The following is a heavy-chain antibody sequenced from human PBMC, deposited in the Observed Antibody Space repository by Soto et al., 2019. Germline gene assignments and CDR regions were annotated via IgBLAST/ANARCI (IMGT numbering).Heavy chain of an antibody. CDR3: ARDLEGTVTGRAAFGI. CDR1: GGSIRNDNFY. J-gene: IGHJ3*02. V-gene: IGHV4-31*03. D-gene: IGHD2-8*02. CDR2: ISYSGYT. Sequence: QVQLQESGQGLVKPSQTLSLTCTVSGGSIRNDNFYWIYLRQRPRKGLAWIGYISYSGYTYYHPSLKSRVSISVDPSNNQFSLMLNSVTAADTAIYYCARDLEGTVTGRAAFGIWGRGTLVTVSS.